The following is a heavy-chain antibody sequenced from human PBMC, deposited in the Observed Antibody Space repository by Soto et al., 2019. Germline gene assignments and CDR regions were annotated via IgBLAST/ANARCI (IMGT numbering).Heavy chain of an antibody. CDR3: AKVRGAHLTSYFSQTTLYYMDV. CDR1: GFTFSSYA. V-gene: IGHV3-23*01. Sequence: GGSLRLSCAASGFTFSSYAMSWVRQAPGKGLEWVSAISGSGGSTYYADSVKGRFTISRDNSKNTLYLQMNSLRAEDTAVYYCAKVRGAHLTSYFSQTTLYYMDVWRKGNTVTVSS. CDR2: ISGSGGST. J-gene: IGHJ6*03. D-gene: IGHD1-7*01.